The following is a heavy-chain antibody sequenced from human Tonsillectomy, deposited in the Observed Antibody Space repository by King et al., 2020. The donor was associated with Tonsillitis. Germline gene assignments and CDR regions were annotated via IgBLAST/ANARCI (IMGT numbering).Heavy chain of an antibody. CDR3: ARRPDTAMVKDWYCKL. D-gene: IGHD5-18*01. J-gene: IGHJ2*01. CDR2: IYPGDSDT. CDR1: GYSFTNYW. Sequence: GQLVQSGAEVKKPGESLKISCKASGYSFTNYWIGWVRQMPGKGLEWMGIIYPGDSDTRYSPSFQGQVTISADKSISIAYLQWSSLKASDTAIYYCARRPDTAMVKDWYCKLWGRGTLAT. V-gene: IGHV5-51*03.